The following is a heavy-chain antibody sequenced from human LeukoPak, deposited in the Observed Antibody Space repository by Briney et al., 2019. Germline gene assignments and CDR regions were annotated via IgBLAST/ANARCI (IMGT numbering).Heavy chain of an antibody. V-gene: IGHV3-48*02. CDR3: ARVRGPPVTTMYFDY. D-gene: IGHD4-17*01. Sequence: GGSLRLSCAGSGFAFGRDGMIWVRQAPGRGLEWISYISPGVDTIYNADSVKGRFNISSDNAKNSLSLNMNGLTDEDTATYHCARVRGPPVTTMYFDYWGQGTLVTVSS. CDR2: ISPGVDTI. J-gene: IGHJ4*02. CDR1: GFAFGRDG.